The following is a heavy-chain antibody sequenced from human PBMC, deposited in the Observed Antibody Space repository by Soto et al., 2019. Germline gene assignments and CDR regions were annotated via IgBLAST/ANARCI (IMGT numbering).Heavy chain of an antibody. J-gene: IGHJ6*02. CDR3: ARGYSSSWSPIYYYYGMDV. V-gene: IGHV3-21*01. D-gene: IGHD6-13*01. Sequence: EVQLVESGGGLVKPGGSLRLSCAASGFTFSSYSMNWVRQAPGKGLEWVSSISSSSSYIYYADSVKGRFTISRDNAKNSLYLQKNSLRAEDTAVYYCARGYSSSWSPIYYYYGMDVWGQGTTVTVSS. CDR1: GFTFSSYS. CDR2: ISSSSSYI.